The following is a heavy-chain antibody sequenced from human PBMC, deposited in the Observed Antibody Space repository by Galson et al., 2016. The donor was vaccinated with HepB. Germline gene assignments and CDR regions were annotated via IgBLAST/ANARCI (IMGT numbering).Heavy chain of an antibody. Sequence: SVKVSCKASGGTFSSYPISWVRQAPGQGLEWMGGILPIFGTANYAQKFQGRVTITADASTSTSSMELTSLRSEDTAVYYCAATYYDYIWGSGGVYFDLWGRGTLVTVSS. V-gene: IGHV1-69*13. CDR3: AATYYDYIWGSGGVYFDL. D-gene: IGHD3-16*01. CDR2: ILPIFGTA. CDR1: GGTFSSYP. J-gene: IGHJ2*01.